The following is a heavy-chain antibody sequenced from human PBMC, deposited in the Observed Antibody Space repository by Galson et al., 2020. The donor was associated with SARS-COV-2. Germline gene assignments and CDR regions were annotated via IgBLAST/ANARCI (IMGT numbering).Heavy chain of an antibody. CDR3: ARVPSGYSSGWYADY. V-gene: IGHV1-8*01. D-gene: IGHD6-19*01. CDR1: GHTFSTFD. CDR2: INPYSGST. Sequence: ASVKVSCKASGHTFSTFDINWLRQATGEGLEWMGWINPYSGSTGYAQRFQGRLTMTRDSSITTAYMELSSLKSEDTAVYYCARVPSGYSSGWYADYWGQGTLVTVSS. J-gene: IGHJ4*02.